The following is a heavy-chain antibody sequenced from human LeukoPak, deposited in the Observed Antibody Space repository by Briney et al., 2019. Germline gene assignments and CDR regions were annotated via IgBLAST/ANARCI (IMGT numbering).Heavy chain of an antibody. CDR3: ARVWYGSGSLYSYYYYMNV. CDR2: IYSGGRT. D-gene: IGHD3-10*01. J-gene: IGHJ6*03. CDR1: GLSATSNY. V-gene: IGHV3-66*01. Sequence: LTPSCVVSGLSATSNYMSCVSQLPGGGREWVSVIYSGGRTQYADSVKGRFSISRDNSKNTLYLQMNSLRAEDTAVYYCARVWYGSGSLYSYYYYMNVWGKGTTVTISS.